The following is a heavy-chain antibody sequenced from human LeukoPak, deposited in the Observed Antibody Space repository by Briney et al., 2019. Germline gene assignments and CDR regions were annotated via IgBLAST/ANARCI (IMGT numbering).Heavy chain of an antibody. D-gene: IGHD2-15*01. Sequence: PGRSLRLSCAASGFTFSSYAMHWVRQAPGKGLEWVAVISYDGSNKYYADSVKGRFTISRDNAKNSLYLQMNSLRAEDTAVYYCYCAVEDYWGQGTLVTVSS. J-gene: IGHJ4*02. CDR3: YCAVEDY. CDR2: ISYDGSNK. V-gene: IGHV3-30-3*01. CDR1: GFTFSSYA.